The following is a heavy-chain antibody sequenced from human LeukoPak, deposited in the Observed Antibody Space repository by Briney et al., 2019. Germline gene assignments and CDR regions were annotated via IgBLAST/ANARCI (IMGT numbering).Heavy chain of an antibody. Sequence: SETLSLTCAVYGGSFSGYYWSWIRQPPGKGLEWIGEINHSGSTNYNPSLKSRVTISVDTSKSQFSLKLSSVTAADTAVYYCARGTNWALFDYWGQGTLVTVSS. D-gene: IGHD7-27*01. J-gene: IGHJ4*02. CDR3: ARGTNWALFDY. CDR1: GGSFSGYY. V-gene: IGHV4-34*01. CDR2: INHSGST.